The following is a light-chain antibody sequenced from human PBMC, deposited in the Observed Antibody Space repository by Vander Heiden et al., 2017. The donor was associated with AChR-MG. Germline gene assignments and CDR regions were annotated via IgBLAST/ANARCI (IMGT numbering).Light chain of an antibody. V-gene: IGKV1-5*03. Sequence: DIQMTQSPSTPSASVGDRVTITCRASQSVSSRLAWYRQKPGKAPDLLIYKASSLQSGVPSRFSGSGSGTEFTLTISRLQPDDFATYYCQQYHTYSWTFGQGTQVEVK. CDR3: QQYHTYSWT. CDR1: QSVSSR. J-gene: IGKJ1*01. CDR2: KAS.